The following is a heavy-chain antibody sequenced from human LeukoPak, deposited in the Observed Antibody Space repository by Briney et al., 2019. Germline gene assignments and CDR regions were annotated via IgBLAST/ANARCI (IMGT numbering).Heavy chain of an antibody. CDR2: IDSSSNYI. D-gene: IGHD2-8*01. V-gene: IGHV3-21*01. Sequence: GGSLRLSCVASGFTFSTYSMNWFRQAPGKGLEWVSDIDSSSNYIYYADSVKGRFTISRDNAKNSLYLQMNSLRAEDTAVYYCARTPGYCTNTRCLSYMDVWGKGTTVTVSS. CDR1: GFTFSTYS. CDR3: ARTPGYCTNTRCLSYMDV. J-gene: IGHJ6*03.